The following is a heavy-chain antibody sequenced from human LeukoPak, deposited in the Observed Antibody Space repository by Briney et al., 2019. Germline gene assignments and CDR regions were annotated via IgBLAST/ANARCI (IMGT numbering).Heavy chain of an antibody. CDR1: GFRFRSHA. CDR3: ARGGLNALEAFDI. D-gene: IGHD1-1*01. J-gene: IGHJ3*02. CDR2: IVGSGDTT. Sequence: GGSLRLSCVASGFRFRSHAMSWVRQAPGKGLEWVSSIVGSGDTTYYADSVKGRFTISRDNAKNTLYLQMNSLRAEDTAVYYCARGGLNALEAFDIWGQGTLVTVCS. V-gene: IGHV3-23*01.